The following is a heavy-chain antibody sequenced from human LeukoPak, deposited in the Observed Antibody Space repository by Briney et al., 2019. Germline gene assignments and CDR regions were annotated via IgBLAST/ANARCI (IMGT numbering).Heavy chain of an antibody. CDR2: INPSGGST. V-gene: IGHV1-46*01. Sequence: ASVKVSCKASGYTFTSYYIHWVRQAPGQGLEWMGIINPSGGSTSYAQKFQGRVTMTRDTSTSTAYMELRSLRSDDTAVYYCARDPQAYYYDSSGPFDIWGQGTMVTVSS. CDR1: GYTFTSYY. CDR3: ARDPQAYYYDSSGPFDI. D-gene: IGHD3-22*01. J-gene: IGHJ3*02.